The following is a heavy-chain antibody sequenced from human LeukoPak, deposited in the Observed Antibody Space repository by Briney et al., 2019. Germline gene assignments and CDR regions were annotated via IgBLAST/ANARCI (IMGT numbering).Heavy chain of an antibody. V-gene: IGHV4-59*08. J-gene: IGHJ4*02. CDR1: GGSISSYY. D-gene: IGHD6-19*01. Sequence: SETLSLTCTVSGGSISSYYWSWIRQPPGKGLEWIGYIYYSGSTNYNPTLKSRVTISVDTSKNQFSLKLSSVTAADTAVYYCARHGSGWYADFDYWGQGTLVTVSS. CDR2: IYYSGST. CDR3: ARHGSGWYADFDY.